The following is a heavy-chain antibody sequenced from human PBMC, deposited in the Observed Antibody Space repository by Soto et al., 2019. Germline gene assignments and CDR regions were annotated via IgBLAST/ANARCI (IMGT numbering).Heavy chain of an antibody. J-gene: IGHJ4*02. D-gene: IGHD2-2*01. V-gene: IGHV3-21*01. Sequence: VQLVESGGGLVKPGGSLRLSCAASGFTFSTYIMNWVRQAPGKGLEWVSSISSSSTYIYYADSVKGRFTISRDNAKNSLYLQMNSLRAEDTAVYYCARGGYCSSTSCPLRPFDYWGQGTLVTVSS. CDR2: ISSSSTYI. CDR3: ARGGYCSSTSCPLRPFDY. CDR1: GFTFSTYI.